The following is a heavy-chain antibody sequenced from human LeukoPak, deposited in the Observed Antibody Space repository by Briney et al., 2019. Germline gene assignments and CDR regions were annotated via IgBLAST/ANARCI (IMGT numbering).Heavy chain of an antibody. Sequence: SETLSLTCTVSGGSISSSSYYWSWIRQPPGKGLEWIGYIYHSGSTYYNPSLKSRVTISVDRSKNQFSLKLSSVTAADTAVYYCARVALVGGLLDYWGQGTLVTVSS. V-gene: IGHV4-30-2*01. CDR3: ARVALVGGLLDY. D-gene: IGHD3-10*01. CDR1: GGSISSSSYY. CDR2: IYHSGST. J-gene: IGHJ4*02.